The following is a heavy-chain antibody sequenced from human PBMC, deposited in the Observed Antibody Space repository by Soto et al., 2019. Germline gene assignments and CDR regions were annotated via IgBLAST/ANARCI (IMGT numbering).Heavy chain of an antibody. D-gene: IGHD6-13*01. CDR2: ISGSGGST. CDR1: GFTFSSYA. Sequence: PGGSLRLSCAASGFTFSSYAMSWVRQAPGKGLEWVSAISGSGGSTYYADSVKGRFTISRDNSKNTLYLQMNSLRAEDTAVYYCAKDHSGYISSLYARHYSCATHVCDKGTTLTV. J-gene: IGHJ6*03. V-gene: IGHV3-23*01. CDR3: AKDHSGYISSLYARHYSCATHV.